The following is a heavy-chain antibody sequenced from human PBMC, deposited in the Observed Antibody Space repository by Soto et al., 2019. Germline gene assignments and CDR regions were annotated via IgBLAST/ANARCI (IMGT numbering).Heavy chain of an antibody. CDR3: ARGEDAFFYYGLDV. V-gene: IGHV4-59*01. CDR1: GGSFSGYY. Sequence: WETLSLTCAVYGGSFSGYYWSWIRRPPGKGLEWIAYIYDTGISGYTPSTSYNPSLKSRVTMSVDTSKSQFSLKLTSVTAADTAVYYCARGEDAFFYYGLDVWGQGITVTVSS. J-gene: IGHJ6*02. CDR2: IYDTGISGYTPST.